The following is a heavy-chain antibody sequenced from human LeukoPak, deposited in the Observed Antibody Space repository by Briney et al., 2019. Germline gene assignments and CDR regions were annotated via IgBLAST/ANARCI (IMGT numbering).Heavy chain of an antibody. D-gene: IGHD4-17*01. J-gene: IGHJ4*02. CDR2: ISWNSGSI. CDR3: AKAPTVTTIPFDY. CDR1: GFTFDDYA. V-gene: IGHV3-9*01. Sequence: GGSLRLSCAASGFTFDDYAMHWVRQAPGKGLEWVSGISWNSGSIGYADSVKGRFTISRDNAKNSLYLQMNSLRAEDTAVYYCAKAPTVTTIPFDYWGQGTLVTVSS.